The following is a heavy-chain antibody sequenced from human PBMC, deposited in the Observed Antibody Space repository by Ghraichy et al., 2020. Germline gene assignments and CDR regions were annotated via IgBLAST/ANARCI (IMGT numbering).Heavy chain of an antibody. CDR1: GFSLSTIGVG. V-gene: IGHV2-5*01. D-gene: IGHD1-26*01. Sequence: RGEPEERKKERGTGSGFSLSTIGVGVGWISQPPGKALDWLALIYWNDDKRYSPSLRSRLSITKDTNKNQVVLIMTNMHPVDSATYYCAHTRKWSDAFDYWGQGTLLTVSS. J-gene: IGHJ4*02. CDR3: AHTRKWSDAFDY. CDR2: IYWNDDK.